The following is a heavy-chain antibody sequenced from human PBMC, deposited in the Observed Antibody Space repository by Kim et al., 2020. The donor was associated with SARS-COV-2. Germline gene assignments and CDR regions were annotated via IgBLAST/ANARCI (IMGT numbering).Heavy chain of an antibody. CDR1: GGSISSSSYY. CDR3: ARPLYDYVWGSYRSGWFDP. J-gene: IGHJ5*02. Sequence: SETLSLTCTVSGGSISSSSYYWGWIRQSPGKGLEWIGSIYYSGSTYYNPSLMSRVTISVDTSKNQFSLKLSSVTAADTAVYYCARPLYDYVWGSYRSGWFDPWGQGTLVTVSS. D-gene: IGHD3-16*02. CDR2: IYYSGST. V-gene: IGHV4-39*01.